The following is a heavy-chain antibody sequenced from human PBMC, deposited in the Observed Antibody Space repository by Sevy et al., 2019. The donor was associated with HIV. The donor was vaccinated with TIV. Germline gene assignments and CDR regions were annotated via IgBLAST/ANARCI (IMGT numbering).Heavy chain of an antibody. Sequence: SETLSLTCTVSGASISSSSYYWGWIRQPPGKGLEWIASIRYSGSTYYNPSLRSRVTISADASKNQFSLKLNSVTAADTAVYYCAGPRLTYNSRWSYYDHWGQGTVVTVSS. J-gene: IGHJ4*02. CDR2: IRYSGST. D-gene: IGHD6-19*01. V-gene: IGHV4-39*01. CDR1: GASISSSSYY. CDR3: AGPRLTYNSRWSYYDH.